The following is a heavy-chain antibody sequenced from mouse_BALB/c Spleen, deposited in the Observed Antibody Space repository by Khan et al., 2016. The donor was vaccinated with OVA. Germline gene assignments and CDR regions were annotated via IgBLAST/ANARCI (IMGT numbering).Heavy chain of an antibody. CDR2: ISYSGST. D-gene: IGHD4-1*01. Sequence: EVQLQESGPGLVKPSQSLSLTCSVAGYSITSDYAWNWIRQFPGNKLEWMGYISYSGSTSYTPSLKSRISITRDTSKNQFFLQLNSVTTEDTATYYCAKLGRGFTSWGQGTLVTVSA. CDR1: GYSITSDYA. V-gene: IGHV3-2*02. CDR3: AKLGRGFTS. J-gene: IGHJ3*01.